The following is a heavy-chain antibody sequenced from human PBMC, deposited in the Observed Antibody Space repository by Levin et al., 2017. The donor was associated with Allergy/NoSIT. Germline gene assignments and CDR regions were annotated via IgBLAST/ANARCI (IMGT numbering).Heavy chain of an antibody. Sequence: GESLKISCAASGFTFSSYGMHWVRQAPGKGLEWVGIISSDGNDKYYADSVKGRFTISRDNSKNTLYLQMNSLRAEDTAVYYCVKEDANYYFDYWGQGTLVTVSS. V-gene: IGHV3-30*18. CDR3: VKEDANYYFDY. J-gene: IGHJ4*02. CDR2: ISSDGNDK. D-gene: IGHD1-7*01. CDR1: GFTFSSYG.